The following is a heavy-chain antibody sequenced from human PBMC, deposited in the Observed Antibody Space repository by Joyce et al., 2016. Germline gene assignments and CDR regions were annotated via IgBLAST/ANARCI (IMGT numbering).Heavy chain of an antibody. J-gene: IGHJ3*02. CDR2: ISQNGST. D-gene: IGHD6-13*01. CDR3: ATGAIAAAGTLEAFDI. CDR1: GGSISNGAFY. Sequence: QVQLQESGPGLVKPSQTLSLTCTVSGGSISNGAFYWSWIRQPPGKGLEWIGYISQNGSTYYNPSLKSRLSLSLETPKNQFSLKPTSVTAADTAVYYCATGAIAAAGTLEAFDIWDQGTMVPVTS. V-gene: IGHV4-31*03.